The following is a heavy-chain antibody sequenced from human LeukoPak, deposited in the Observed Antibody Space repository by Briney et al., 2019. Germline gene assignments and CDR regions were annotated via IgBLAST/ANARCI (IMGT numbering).Heavy chain of an antibody. J-gene: IGHJ5*02. D-gene: IGHD1-26*01. CDR1: GYTFTGYY. CDR2: INPNSGGT. V-gene: IGHV1-2*02. CDR3: ASSSGVGASKIGVDNWFDP. Sequence: GASVKVSCKASGYTFTGYYMHWVRQAPGQGLEWMGWINPNSGGTNYAQKFQGRVTMTRDTSISTAYMELSRLRSDDTAVYYCASSSGVGASKIGVDNWFDPWGQGTLVTVSS.